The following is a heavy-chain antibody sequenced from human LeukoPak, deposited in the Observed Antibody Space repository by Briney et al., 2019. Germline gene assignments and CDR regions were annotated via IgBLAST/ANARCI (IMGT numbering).Heavy chain of an antibody. Sequence: PSETLSLTCTVSGGSISSGGYYWTWIRQHPGKGLEWIGYIYYSGSTYYNPSLKSRVTISGDTSKKQFSLKLSSVTAADTAVYYCARARGDYYYGMDVWGQGITVTVSS. D-gene: IGHD4-17*01. CDR2: IYYSGST. CDR1: GGSISSGGYY. J-gene: IGHJ6*02. V-gene: IGHV4-31*03. CDR3: ARARGDYYYGMDV.